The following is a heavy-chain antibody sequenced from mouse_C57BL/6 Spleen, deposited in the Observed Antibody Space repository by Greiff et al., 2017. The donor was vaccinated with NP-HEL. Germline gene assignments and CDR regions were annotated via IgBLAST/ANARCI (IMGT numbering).Heavy chain of an antibody. CDR2: IYPSDSET. CDR1: GYTFTSYW. V-gene: IGHV1-61*01. J-gene: IGHJ2*01. CDR3: ASSYYSNYIYFDY. Sequence: QVQLKQPGAELVRPGSSVKLSCKASGYTFTSYWMDWVKQRPGQGLEWIGNIYPSDSETHYNQKFKDKATLTVDKSSSTAYMQLSSLTSEDSAVYYCASSYYSNYIYFDYWGQGTTLTVSS. D-gene: IGHD2-5*01.